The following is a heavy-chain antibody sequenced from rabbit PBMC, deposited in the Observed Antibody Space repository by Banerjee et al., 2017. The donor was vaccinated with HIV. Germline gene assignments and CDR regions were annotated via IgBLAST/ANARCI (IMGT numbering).Heavy chain of an antibody. CDR3: ARSYGGSSNWDL. D-gene: IGHD8-1*01. Sequence: QSLEESGGDLVQPEGSLTLTCTASGFSFSSIYYVCWVRQAPGKGLEWIACISAGSSGSTYYASWAKGRFTISKTSSTTVTLQMTSLTAADTATYFCARSYGGSSNWDLWGPGTLVTVS. J-gene: IGHJ4*01. V-gene: IGHV1S40*01. CDR2: ISAGSSGST. CDR1: GFSFSSIYY.